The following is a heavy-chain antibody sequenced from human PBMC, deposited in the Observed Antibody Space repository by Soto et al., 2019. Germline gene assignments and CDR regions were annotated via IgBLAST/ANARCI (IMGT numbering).Heavy chain of an antibody. CDR3: AKDAPGDYVWGRYRFGTNDGY. Sequence: EVQLLESGGGLVQPGGSLRLSCAASGFTFSSYAMSWVRQAPGKGLEWVSAISGSGGSTYYADSVKGRFTISRDNSKNTLYLQMNSRRAEDTAVYYCAKDAPGDYVWGRYRFGTNDGYWGQGTLVTVSS. D-gene: IGHD3-16*02. CDR1: GFTFSSYA. J-gene: IGHJ4*02. V-gene: IGHV3-23*01. CDR2: ISGSGGST.